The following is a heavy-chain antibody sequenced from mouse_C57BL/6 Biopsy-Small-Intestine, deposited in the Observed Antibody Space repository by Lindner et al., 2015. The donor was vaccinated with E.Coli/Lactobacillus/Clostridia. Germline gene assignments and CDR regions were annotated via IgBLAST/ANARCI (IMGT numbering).Heavy chain of an antibody. V-gene: IGHV14-2*01. Sequence: VQLQESGPELMKPGASVKISCKASGYSFTGYYLHWVKQRTEQGLEWIGRIDPEDGETKYAPKFQGKATITADTSSNTVYLQLSSLTSEDTAVYYCAGAFVYWGQGTLVTVSA. CDR2: IDPEDGET. CDR1: GYSFTGYY. CDR3: AGAFVY. J-gene: IGHJ3*01.